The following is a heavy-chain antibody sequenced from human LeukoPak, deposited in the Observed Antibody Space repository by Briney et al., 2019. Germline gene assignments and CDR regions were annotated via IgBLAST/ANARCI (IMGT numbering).Heavy chain of an antibody. CDR3: ARDRTFFYDRTGYYPAY. CDR2: IAHDGGKK. CDR1: GFTFSHYA. Sequence: GGSLRLSCAASGFTFSHYAMHWVRQAPGRGLEWVALIAHDGGKKYYADSVKGRFTISRDNSKNTLYLQMTSLRPEDTAVFYCARDRTFFYDRTGYYPAYWGQGTLVTVSS. V-gene: IGHV3-30-3*01. D-gene: IGHD3/OR15-3a*01. J-gene: IGHJ4*02.